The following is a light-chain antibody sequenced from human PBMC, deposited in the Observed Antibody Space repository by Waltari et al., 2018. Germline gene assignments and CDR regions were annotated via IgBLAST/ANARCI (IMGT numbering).Light chain of an antibody. J-gene: IGKJ4*01. V-gene: IGKV1-5*03. CDR2: KAS. Sequence: DIQMIQYPSTLSASVGDRVTIPCRASQSISNWLAWYQQRPGKAPKLLIYKASTLERGVPSRFSGSGSGTEFTLTISSLQPDDFATYYCQQYNSYSLLTFGGGTKVEIK. CDR3: QQYNSYSLLT. CDR1: QSISNW.